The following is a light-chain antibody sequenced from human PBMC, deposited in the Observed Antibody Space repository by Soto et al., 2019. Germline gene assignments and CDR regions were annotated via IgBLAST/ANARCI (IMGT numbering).Light chain of an antibody. V-gene: IGKV3-20*01. CDR2: AAS. CDR1: QSVSSNY. Sequence: ETVLTQSPDTLSLSPGERATLSCRASQSVSSNYLAWFQHTPGQAPRLLIYAASSRATGVPDRFSGSGSGTEFTLTISSLQPDDFATYYCQQYNSYSFGQGTKVDIK. J-gene: IGKJ1*01. CDR3: QQYNSYS.